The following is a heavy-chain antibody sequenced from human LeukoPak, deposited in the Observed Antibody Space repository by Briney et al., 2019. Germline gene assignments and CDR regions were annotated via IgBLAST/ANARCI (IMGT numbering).Heavy chain of an antibody. Sequence: SETLSLTRTVSGGSLSSYYWSWIRQPPGNGLEWIGYIYSSGSTNYNPSLKSRLTISVDTSKNQFSLKLSSVTAADTAVYYCARKLIVGPAFDYWGQGTLVTVSS. CDR1: GGSLSSYY. CDR3: ARKLIVGPAFDY. D-gene: IGHD1-26*01. J-gene: IGHJ4*02. V-gene: IGHV4-59*01. CDR2: IYSSGST.